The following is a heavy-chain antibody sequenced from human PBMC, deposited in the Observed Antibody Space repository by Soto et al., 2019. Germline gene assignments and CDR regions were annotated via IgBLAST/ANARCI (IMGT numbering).Heavy chain of an antibody. Sequence: LSLTCTVSGGSISSYYWSWIRQPAGKGLEWIGRIYTSGSTNYNPSLKSRVTMSVDTSKNQFSLKLSSVTAADTAVYYCARERGSTWMVNGMDVWGQGTTVTVSS. V-gene: IGHV4-4*07. D-gene: IGHD5-18*01. J-gene: IGHJ6*02. CDR2: IYTSGST. CDR3: ARERGSTWMVNGMDV. CDR1: GGSISSYY.